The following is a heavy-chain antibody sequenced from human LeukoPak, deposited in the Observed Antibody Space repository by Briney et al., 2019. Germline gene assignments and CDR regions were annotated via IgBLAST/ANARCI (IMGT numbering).Heavy chain of an antibody. CDR1: GGTFSSYA. J-gene: IGHJ6*03. V-gene: IGHV1-69*05. D-gene: IGHD1-14*01. CDR3: ARGRKTASIYYYYMDV. CDR2: IIPIFGTA. Sequence: SVKVSCKASGGTFSSYAVSWVRQAPGQGLEWMGGIIPIFGTANYAQKFQGRVTITTDESTSTAYMELSSLRSEDTAVYYCARGRKTASIYYYYMDVWGKGTTVTVSS.